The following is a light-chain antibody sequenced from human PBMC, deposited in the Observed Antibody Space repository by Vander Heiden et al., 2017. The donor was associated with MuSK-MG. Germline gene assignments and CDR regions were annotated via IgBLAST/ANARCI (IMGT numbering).Light chain of an antibody. CDR1: QGISNS. J-gene: IGKJ1*01. CDR3: QQYYSTKT. CDR2: AAS. Sequence: DIQMTQSPSSLSASVGDRVTITCRASQGISNSLAWYQQKPGKAPKLLLYAASRGESGVPYRFSGSGYETDYTLTSSRRQTEDFANYYVQQYYSTKTFGQGTKVEIK. V-gene: IGKV1-NL1*01.